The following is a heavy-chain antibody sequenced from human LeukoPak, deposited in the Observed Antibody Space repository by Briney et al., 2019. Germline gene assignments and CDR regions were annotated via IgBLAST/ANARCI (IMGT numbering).Heavy chain of an antibody. D-gene: IGHD3-22*01. CDR2: ISGSGGST. CDR1: GFTFSSYA. J-gene: IGHJ4*02. Sequence: PGGSLRLSCAASGFTFSSYAMSCVRQAPGKGLEWVSAISGSGGSTYYADSVKGRFTISRDNSKNTLYLQMNSLRAEDTAVYYCAKDLGHYDCFFDYWGQGTLVTVSS. CDR3: AKDLGHYDCFFDY. V-gene: IGHV3-23*01.